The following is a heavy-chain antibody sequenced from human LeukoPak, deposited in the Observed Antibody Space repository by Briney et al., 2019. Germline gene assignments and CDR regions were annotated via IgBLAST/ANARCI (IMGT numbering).Heavy chain of an antibody. CDR3: AQVATSGYYYMDV. Sequence: SETLSLTCTVSGYSISSGYYWGWIRQPPGKGLEWIGSIYHSGSTYYNPSLKSRVTISVDTSKNQFSLKLSSVTAADTAVYYCAQVATSGYYYMDVWGKGTTVTVFS. CDR2: IYHSGST. J-gene: IGHJ6*03. D-gene: IGHD5-12*01. CDR1: GYSISSGYY. V-gene: IGHV4-38-2*02.